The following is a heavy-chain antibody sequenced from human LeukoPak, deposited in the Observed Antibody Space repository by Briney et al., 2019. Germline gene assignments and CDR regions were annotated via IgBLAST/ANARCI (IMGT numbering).Heavy chain of an antibody. CDR2: ISSSSSYI. CDR1: GFTFSDYY. V-gene: IGHV3-11*06. Sequence: PGGSLRLSCAASGFTFSDYYMSWIRQAPGKGLEWVSSISSSSSYIYYADSVNGRFTISRDNAKNSLYLQMNSLRAEDTAVYYRARARGIGLFGYWGQGTLVTVSS. CDR3: ARARGIGLFGY. D-gene: IGHD3-16*01. J-gene: IGHJ4*02.